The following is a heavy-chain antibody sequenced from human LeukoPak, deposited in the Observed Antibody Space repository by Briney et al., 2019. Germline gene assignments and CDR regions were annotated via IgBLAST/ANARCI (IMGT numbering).Heavy chain of an antibody. D-gene: IGHD2-15*01. CDR2: INPNSGGT. J-gene: IGHJ4*02. CDR3: ARVPGYCSGGSCRFDY. Sequence: ASVKVSCKASGYTFTGYYMHWVRQAPGQGLEWMGWINPNSGGTNYAQKFQGRVTMTRDTSISTAYMELSRLRSDDTAVYYCARVPGYCSGGSCRFDYWGQGTLVTVSS. V-gene: IGHV1-2*02. CDR1: GYTFTGYY.